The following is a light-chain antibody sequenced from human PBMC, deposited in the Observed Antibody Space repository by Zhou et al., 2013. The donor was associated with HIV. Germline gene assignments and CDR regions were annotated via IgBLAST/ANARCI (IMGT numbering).Light chain of an antibody. J-gene: IGKJ2*01. Sequence: DIVLTQSPLSLPVTPGEPASISCRSSQSLLHTNGYNYLDWYLQKAGQSPQLLIFLASHRAAGVPDRFSGSGSGTDFTLKISRVEAEDVGVYYCMQAQETPXTFGQGTKLEIK. V-gene: IGKV2-28*01. CDR1: QSLLHTNGYNY. CDR2: LAS. CDR3: MQAQETPXT.